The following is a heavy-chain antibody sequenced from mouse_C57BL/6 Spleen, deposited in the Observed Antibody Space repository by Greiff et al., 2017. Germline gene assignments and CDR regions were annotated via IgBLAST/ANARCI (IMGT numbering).Heavy chain of an antibody. J-gene: IGHJ1*03. CDR2: LYPRSGNT. D-gene: IGHD4-1*01. CDR1: GYTFTSYG. CDR3: AREALGTGTGYFDV. Sequence: VQLVESGAELARPGASVKLSCKASGYTFTSYGISWVKQRPGQGLEWIGELYPRSGNTYYNEKFKGKATLTADKSYSTAYMELRRLTSEDSAVYFWAREALGTGTGYFDVWGTGTTVTVSS. V-gene: IGHV1-81*01.